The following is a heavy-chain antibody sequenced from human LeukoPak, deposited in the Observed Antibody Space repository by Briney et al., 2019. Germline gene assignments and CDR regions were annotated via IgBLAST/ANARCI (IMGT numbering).Heavy chain of an antibody. CDR1: GFSFSSYT. CDR2: ISSSSSYI. CDR3: ASQGGFDD. D-gene: IGHD2-15*01. J-gene: IGHJ4*02. Sequence: GGSLRLSCAASGFSFSSYTMNWVRQAPGKGLEWVSSISSSSSYIYYADLVKGRFTISRDNAKNSLHLQMNSLSAEDTAVCYCASQGGFDDWGQGTLVTVSS. V-gene: IGHV3-21*01.